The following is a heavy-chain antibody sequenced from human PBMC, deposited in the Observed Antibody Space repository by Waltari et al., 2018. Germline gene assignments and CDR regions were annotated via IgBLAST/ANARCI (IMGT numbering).Heavy chain of an antibody. Sequence: QVQLQESGPGLVKPSETLSLTCTVSGRSISSYYFSWLRPPPGKGLEWIGYSYYSGSTNYNPSLKSRVTISVDTSKNQFSLKLSSVTAADTAVYYCAKNSAAKNYYYYYGMDVWGQGTTVTVSS. D-gene: IGHD2-2*01. CDR3: AKNSAAKNYYYYYGMDV. J-gene: IGHJ6*02. CDR1: GRSISSYY. V-gene: IGHV4-59*01. CDR2: SYYSGST.